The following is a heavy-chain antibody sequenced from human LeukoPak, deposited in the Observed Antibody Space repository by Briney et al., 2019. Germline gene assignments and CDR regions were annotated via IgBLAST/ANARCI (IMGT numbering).Heavy chain of an antibody. J-gene: IGHJ4*02. CDR3: ARDEDGDYGFDY. V-gene: IGHV1-2*02. CDR2: INPNSGAT. D-gene: IGHD4-17*01. Sequence: GASVKVSCEDSGYSFTGYYMHWVRQAPGQGLEWMGRINPNSGATNYAQKFQGRVTMTRDTSISTAYMELSSLRSDDTAVYYCARDEDGDYGFDYWGQGTLVTVSS. CDR1: GYSFTGYY.